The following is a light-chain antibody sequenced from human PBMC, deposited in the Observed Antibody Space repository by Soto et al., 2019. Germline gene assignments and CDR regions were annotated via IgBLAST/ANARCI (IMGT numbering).Light chain of an antibody. V-gene: IGLV2-18*02. Sequence: QSALTQPPSVSGSPGQSVTISCTGTSSDVGSYNRVSWFQQPPGTAPKLMIYEVNNRPSGVPDRFSGSKSGNTASLTISGLQAEDEADYYCSSYTRSSTYVFGPGTKVTVL. J-gene: IGLJ1*01. CDR2: EVN. CDR1: SSDVGSYNR. CDR3: SSYTRSSTYV.